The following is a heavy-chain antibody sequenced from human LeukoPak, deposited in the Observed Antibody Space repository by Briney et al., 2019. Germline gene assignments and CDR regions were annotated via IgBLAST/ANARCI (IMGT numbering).Heavy chain of an antibody. V-gene: IGHV3-30*03. J-gene: IGHJ4*02. CDR1: GFTFSSYG. CDR2: ISYDGSNK. CDR3: AARYFDWLLHDY. D-gene: IGHD3-9*01. Sequence: GRSLRLSCAASGFTFSSYGMHWVRQAPDKGLEWLAVISYDGSNKYYADSVKGRFTISRDNSKNTLYLQMNSLRAEDTAVYYCAARYFDWLLHDYWGQGTLVTVSS.